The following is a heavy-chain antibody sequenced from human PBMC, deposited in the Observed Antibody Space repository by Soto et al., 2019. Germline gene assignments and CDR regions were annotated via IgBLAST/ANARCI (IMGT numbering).Heavy chain of an antibody. J-gene: IGHJ4*02. CDR1: GFTFSSYA. V-gene: IGHV3-23*01. CDR3: AKAGYCVSTSCYFPFDY. D-gene: IGHD2-2*01. Sequence: GGSLRLSCAASGFTFSSYAMSWVRQAPGKGLEWVSAISGSGGSTYYADSVKGRFTISRDNSKNTLYLQMNGLRAEDTAVYSCAKAGYCVSTSCYFPFDYWGQGTLVTVSS. CDR2: ISGSGGST.